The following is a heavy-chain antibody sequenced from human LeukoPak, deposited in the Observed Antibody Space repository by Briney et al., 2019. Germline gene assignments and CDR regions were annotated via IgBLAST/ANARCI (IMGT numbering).Heavy chain of an antibody. V-gene: IGHV3-33*01. D-gene: IGHD1-14*01. CDR3: ARYSSNTVTTGAFDI. CDR2: ILYDGSNK. Sequence: GRSLRLSCAASGFTFSNYGMHWVRQAPGKGLEGGAVILYDGSNKYYASSLKGRFTISRDHSKTALYLQMDSLRAEDTAVYYCARYSSNTVTTGAFDIWGQGTLVTVSS. J-gene: IGHJ3*02. CDR1: GFTFSNYG.